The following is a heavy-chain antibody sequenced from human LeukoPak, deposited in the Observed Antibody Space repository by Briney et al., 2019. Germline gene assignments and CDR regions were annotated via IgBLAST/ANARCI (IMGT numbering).Heavy chain of an antibody. V-gene: IGHV1-2*02. J-gene: IGHJ6*03. Sequence: ASVKVSCKASGYTFTGYYMHWVRQAPGQGLEWMGWINPNSGGTNSAQKFQGRVTMTRDTSITTAYMELSSLRSDDTAVYSCARGVTARGFYYYMDIWGKGTTVTISS. D-gene: IGHD2-21*02. CDR2: INPNSGGT. CDR1: GYTFTGYY. CDR3: ARGVTARGFYYYMDI.